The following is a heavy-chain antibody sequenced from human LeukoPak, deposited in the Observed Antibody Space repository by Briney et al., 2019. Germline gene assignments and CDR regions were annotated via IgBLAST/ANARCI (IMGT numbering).Heavy chain of an antibody. CDR2: IYPGDSHT. CDR3: ARQYCSGGSCYTLDPDAFDI. CDR1: GYSFSNYW. Sequence: GESLKISCKGFGYSFSNYWTAWVRQMPEKGLEWMGIIYPGDSHTRYSPSFQGQVTISADKSISTAYLQWSSLKASDTAMYYCARQYCSGGSCYTLDPDAFDIWGQGTMVTVSS. J-gene: IGHJ3*02. D-gene: IGHD2-15*01. V-gene: IGHV5-51*01.